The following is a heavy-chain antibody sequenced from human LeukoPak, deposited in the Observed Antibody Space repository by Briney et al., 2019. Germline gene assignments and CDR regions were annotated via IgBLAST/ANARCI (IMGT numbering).Heavy chain of an antibody. J-gene: IGHJ4*02. Sequence: TSETPSLTCTVSGGSISSSNWWSWVRQPPGKGLEWIGEVYHSGATNYSPSLRSRVTISADRSTNQFSLRLNSVTAADTAVFYCARGEGYGSGTVHFDYWGRGILVTVSS. CDR1: GGSISSSNW. CDR3: ARGEGYGSGTVHFDY. D-gene: IGHD3-10*01. V-gene: IGHV4-4*02. CDR2: VYHSGAT.